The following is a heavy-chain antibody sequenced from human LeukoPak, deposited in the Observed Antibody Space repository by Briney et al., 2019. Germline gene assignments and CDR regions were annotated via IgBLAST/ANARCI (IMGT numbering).Heavy chain of an antibody. D-gene: IGHD3-16*01. CDR2: ISSSSSYM. CDR1: GFSFSSYT. Sequence: GGSLRLSCAACGFSFSSYTMNWVRQAPGKGLEWVSCISSSSSYMYYADSVKGRFTISRDNAKNSLYLQMNSLRAEDTAVFYCARSYDYVWGSSGQYYFDYWGQGTLVTVSS. CDR3: ARSYDYVWGSSGQYYFDY. J-gene: IGHJ4*02. V-gene: IGHV3-21*06.